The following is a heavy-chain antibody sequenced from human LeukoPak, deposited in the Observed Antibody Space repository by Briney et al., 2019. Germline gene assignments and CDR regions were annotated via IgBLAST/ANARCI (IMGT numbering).Heavy chain of an antibody. V-gene: IGHV4-31*11. J-gene: IGHJ2*01. CDR3: ARVRSNWYFDL. CDR1: GGSFSGSY. D-gene: IGHD4-17*01. CDR2: IYYSGST. Sequence: SETLSLTCAVYGGSFSGSYWSWIRQHPGKGLEWIGYIYYSGSTYYNPSLKSRVTISVDTSKNQFSLKLSSVTAADTAVYYCARVRSNWYFDLWGRGTLVTVSS.